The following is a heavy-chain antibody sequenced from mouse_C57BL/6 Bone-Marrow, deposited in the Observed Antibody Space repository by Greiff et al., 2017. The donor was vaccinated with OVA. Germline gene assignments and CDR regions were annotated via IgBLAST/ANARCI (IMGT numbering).Heavy chain of an antibody. J-gene: IGHJ3*01. CDR2: IYPRSGNT. D-gene: IGHD2-5*01. CDR3: ARSGYSNYLAY. CDR1: GYTFTSYG. Sequence: QVQLKQSGAELARPGASVKLSCKASGYTFTSYGISWVKQRTGQGLEWIGEIYPRSGNTYYNEKFKGKATLTADKSSSTAYMELRSLTSEDSAVYFCARSGYSNYLAYWGQGTLVTVSA. V-gene: IGHV1-81*01.